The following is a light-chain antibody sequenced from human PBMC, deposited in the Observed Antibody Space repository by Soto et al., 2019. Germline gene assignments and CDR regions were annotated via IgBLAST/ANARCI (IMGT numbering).Light chain of an antibody. CDR1: SSNIGSNT. CDR2: SNT. Sequence: QSVLTQPPSVSGTPGQRVTISCSGSSSNIGSNTVNWYQQLPGTAPKFFIYSNTRRPSGVPDRFSGSKSGTSASLAISGLQSEDEADYYCATWDDSLKGVVFGGGTKVTVL. V-gene: IGLV1-44*01. CDR3: ATWDDSLKGVV. J-gene: IGLJ2*01.